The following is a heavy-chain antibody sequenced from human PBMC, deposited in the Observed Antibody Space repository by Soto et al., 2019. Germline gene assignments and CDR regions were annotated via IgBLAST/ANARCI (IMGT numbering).Heavy chain of an antibody. CDR3: TRQTDAVQWLVVPTDYNFDY. J-gene: IGHJ4*02. V-gene: IGHV3-73*01. Sequence: GGSLRLSCAASGFTFGGSAMHWVRQASGKGLEWVGHIRSKTNSYATAYAESVKGRFTISRDDSMNTAYLQMNSLKTEDTAVYFCTRQTDAVQWLVVPTDYNFDYWGQGALVTVSS. CDR2: IRSKTNSYAT. CDR1: GFTFGGSA. D-gene: IGHD6-19*01.